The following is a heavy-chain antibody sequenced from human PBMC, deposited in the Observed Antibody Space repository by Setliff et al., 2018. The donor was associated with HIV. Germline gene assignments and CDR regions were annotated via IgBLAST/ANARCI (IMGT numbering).Heavy chain of an antibody. CDR1: RSTFNSHT. V-gene: IGHV1-69*02. D-gene: IGHD3-3*01. J-gene: IGHJ6*03. Sequence: SVKVSCKASRSTFNSHTINWVRQAPGQGLDWMGRIIPILGVANYAQRFQGKVTITADKSTSTAYMGLTSLRFDDTAMYYCVRGVQSPPHYSYYYMDVWGEGTMVTVS. CDR2: IIPILGVA. CDR3: VRGVQSPPHYSYYYMDV.